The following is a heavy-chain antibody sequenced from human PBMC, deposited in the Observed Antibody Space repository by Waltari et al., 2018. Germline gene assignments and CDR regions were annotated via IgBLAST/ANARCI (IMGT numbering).Heavy chain of an antibody. CDR2: IYYSGST. CDR3: ATLMITFGGVIVSPHFDY. Sequence: QLQLQESGPGLVKPSETLSLTCTVSGGSISSSSYYWGWIRQHPGRGLEWIGSIYYSGSTYYNPSLKSRVTISVDTSKNQFSLKLSSVTAADTAVYYCATLMITFGGVIVSPHFDYWGQGTLVTVSS. D-gene: IGHD3-16*02. V-gene: IGHV4-39*07. CDR1: GGSISSSSYY. J-gene: IGHJ4*02.